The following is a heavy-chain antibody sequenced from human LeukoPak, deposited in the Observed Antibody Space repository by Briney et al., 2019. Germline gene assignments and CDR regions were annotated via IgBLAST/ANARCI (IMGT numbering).Heavy chain of an antibody. CDR1: GDSFSSVTDY. CDR3: ARDQAVVVPAAMRVYYYYGMDV. Sequence: SETLSLTCTVSGDSFSSVTDYWAWIRQPPGKGLEWIASGDYSGGTYYNPSLESRVAISADMSKNQFSLKLSSVTAADTAVYYCARDQAVVVPAAMRVYYYYGMDVWGQGTTVTVSS. V-gene: IGHV4-39*07. J-gene: IGHJ6*02. CDR2: GDYSGGT. D-gene: IGHD2-2*01.